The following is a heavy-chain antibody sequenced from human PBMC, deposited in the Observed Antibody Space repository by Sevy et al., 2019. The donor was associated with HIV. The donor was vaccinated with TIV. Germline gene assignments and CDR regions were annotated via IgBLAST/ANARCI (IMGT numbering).Heavy chain of an antibody. D-gene: IGHD1-26*01. J-gene: IGHJ4*02. CDR1: GGSITSLY. CDR3: AGENAWGRGYS. V-gene: IGHV4-59*08. CDR2: IYYNGHI. Sequence: SETLSLTCTVSGGSITSLYWNWIRQPPGKGLEWIAHIYYNGHINYNPSLKSRVTLSLDTSKNQFSLRLSSVTAAETAMYYCAGENAWGRGYSWGQGTLVTVSS.